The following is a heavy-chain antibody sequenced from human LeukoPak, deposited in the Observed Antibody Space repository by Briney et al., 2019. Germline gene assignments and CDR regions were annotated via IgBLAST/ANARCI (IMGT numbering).Heavy chain of an antibody. V-gene: IGHV1-2*06. J-gene: IGHJ3*02. D-gene: IGHD7-27*01. CDR2: INPNSGDT. Sequence: ASVKVSCKASGYTFIGYYIHWVRQAPGQGLEWMGRINPNSGDTNYARSFQGRVTMTRDTSISTAYMELSRLRSDDTAVYYCALTWGYYAFDIWGQGTMVTVSS. CDR3: ALTWGYYAFDI. CDR1: GYTFIGYY.